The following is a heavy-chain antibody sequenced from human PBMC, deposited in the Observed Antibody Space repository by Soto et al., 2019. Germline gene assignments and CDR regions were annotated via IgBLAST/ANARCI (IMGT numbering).Heavy chain of an antibody. CDR3: ARFPPSSNYVPYYYYGMDV. D-gene: IGHD4-4*01. CDR2: INHSGST. J-gene: IGHJ6*02. V-gene: IGHV4-34*01. Sequence: ETLSLTCAVYGGSFSGYYWSWIRQPPGKGLEWIGEINHSGSTNYNPSLKSRVTISVDTSKNQFSLKLSSVTAADTDVYYCARFPPSSNYVPYYYYGMDVWRQGTTVTVSS. CDR1: GGSFSGYY.